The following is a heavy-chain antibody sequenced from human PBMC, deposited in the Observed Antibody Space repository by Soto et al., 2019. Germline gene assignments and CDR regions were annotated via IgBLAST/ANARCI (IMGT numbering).Heavy chain of an antibody. V-gene: IGHV4-31*03. CDR3: ARDLRFRGFYGMDV. J-gene: IGHJ6*02. CDR2: IYYTGST. Sequence: QVQLQESGPGLVKPSQTLSLTCTVSGASISSGGYYWSWIRQHPGKGLEWIGYIYYTGSTYYNTSLKSRVTISVDTSKNQFSLKLSSVTAADTAVYYCARDLRFRGFYGMDVWGQGTTVTVSS. D-gene: IGHD3-10*01. CDR1: GASISSGGYY.